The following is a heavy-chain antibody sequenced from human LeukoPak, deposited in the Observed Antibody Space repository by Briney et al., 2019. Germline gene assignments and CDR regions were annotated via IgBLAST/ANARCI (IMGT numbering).Heavy chain of an antibody. CDR3: AKDRYWYHYYFDY. Sequence: GGSLRLSCAASGFTFDDYAMHWVRQAPGKGLEWVSGICWNSGSIGYADSVKGRFTISRDNAKNSLYLQMNSLRAEDTALYYCAKDRYWYHYYFDYWGQGTLVTVSS. D-gene: IGHD2-8*02. V-gene: IGHV3-9*01. CDR2: ICWNSGSI. J-gene: IGHJ4*02. CDR1: GFTFDDYA.